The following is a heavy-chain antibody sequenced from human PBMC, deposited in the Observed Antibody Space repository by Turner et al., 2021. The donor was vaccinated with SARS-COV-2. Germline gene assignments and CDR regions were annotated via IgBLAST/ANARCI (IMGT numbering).Heavy chain of an antibody. CDR1: GFTFSSYG. CDR2: ISYDGSNK. CDR3: AKDDNYDFWTGYYMY. D-gene: IGHD3-3*01. Sequence: QVQLVESGGGVVQPGRSLRLSCAASGFTFSSYGMHWVRQAPGKGLGWVAVISYDGSNKYYADSVKGRFTISGDNSKNTLYLQMNSLRAEDTAVYYCAKDDNYDFWTGYYMYWGQGTLVTVSS. V-gene: IGHV3-30*18. J-gene: IGHJ4*02.